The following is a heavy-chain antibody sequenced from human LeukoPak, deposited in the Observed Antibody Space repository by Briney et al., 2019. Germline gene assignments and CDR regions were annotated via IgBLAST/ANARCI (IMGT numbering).Heavy chain of an antibody. D-gene: IGHD6-13*01. Sequence: GGSLRLSCAASGFTFSSYEMNWVRQAPGKGLEWVSYISSSGSTIYYADSVKGRFTISRDNAKNSLYLQMNSLRAEDTAVYYCARDLVAAAGPGSMDVWGQGTTVTVSS. J-gene: IGHJ6*02. CDR2: ISSSGSTI. CDR1: GFTFSSYE. V-gene: IGHV3-48*03. CDR3: ARDLVAAAGPGSMDV.